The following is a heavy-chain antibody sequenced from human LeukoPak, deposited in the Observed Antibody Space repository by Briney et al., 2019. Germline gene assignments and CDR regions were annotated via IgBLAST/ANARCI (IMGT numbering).Heavy chain of an antibody. V-gene: IGHV4-39*01. Sequence: SETLSLTCTVSGGPLTRSLSYWGWIRRLPGKGLEWIGNIYYTGSTDYSPSFESRAAMSVDTSKNQFSLQLRSVTAADTAVYYCARLNSGYEDYYFDDWGQGTLVTVSS. CDR1: GGPLTRSLSY. CDR3: ARLNSGYEDYYFDD. D-gene: IGHD5-12*01. J-gene: IGHJ4*02. CDR2: IYYTGST.